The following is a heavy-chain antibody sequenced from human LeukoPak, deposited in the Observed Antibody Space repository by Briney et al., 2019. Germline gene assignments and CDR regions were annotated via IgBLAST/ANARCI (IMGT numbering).Heavy chain of an antibody. J-gene: IGHJ5*02. CDR2: IYTSGST. Sequence: SETLSLTCTVSGGSISSYYWNWIRQPAGKGLEGIGRIYTSGSTNYNPSLKSRVTISVNTSKNQFSLKLSSVTAADTAVYYCAREYCSGGSCQYNWFDPWGQGTLVTVSS. V-gene: IGHV4-4*07. CDR3: AREYCSGGSCQYNWFDP. D-gene: IGHD2-15*01. CDR1: GGSISSYY.